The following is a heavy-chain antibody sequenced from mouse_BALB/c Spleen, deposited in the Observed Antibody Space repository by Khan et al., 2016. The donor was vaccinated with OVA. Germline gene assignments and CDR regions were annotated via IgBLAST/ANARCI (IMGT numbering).Heavy chain of an antibody. CDR3: ARGGTGTYAWCAY. D-gene: IGHD4-1*01. Sequence: EXQLQQSGPELVKPGASVKISCKASGYSFTGYYMHWVKQSHLKSLEWIGRINPYSGATTYNQNFKDKASLTVDQYSSTAYMDLHSLTSEDSAVYFCARGGTGTYAWCAYWGQGTLVTVSA. J-gene: IGHJ3*01. V-gene: IGHV1-31*01. CDR2: INPYSGAT. CDR1: GYSFTGYY.